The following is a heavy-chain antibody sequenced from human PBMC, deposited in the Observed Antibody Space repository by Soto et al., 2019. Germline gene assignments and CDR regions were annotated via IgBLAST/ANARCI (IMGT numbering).Heavy chain of an antibody. V-gene: IGHV3-23*01. Sequence: EVQLLESGGGLVQPGGSLRLSCAASEFTFSIYAMSWVRQAPGKGLEWVSTISSSGGSTSYADSVKGRFTISRDNSKNTMYMQINSLRAEDTAVYYCANDTRNTLSHLDSWGQGTLVTVSS. J-gene: IGHJ4*02. CDR3: ANDTRNTLSHLDS. CDR2: ISSSGGST. D-gene: IGHD2-15*01. CDR1: EFTFSIYA.